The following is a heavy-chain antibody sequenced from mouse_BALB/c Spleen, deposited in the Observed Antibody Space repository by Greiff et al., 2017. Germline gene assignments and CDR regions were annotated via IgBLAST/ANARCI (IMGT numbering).Heavy chain of an antibody. Sequence: QVHVKQSGPELVKPGASVKMSCKASGYTFTSYYIHWVKQRPGQGLEWIGWIYPGDGSTKYNEKFKGKTTLTADKSSSTAYMLLSSLTSEDSAIYFCARKGAMDYWGQGTSVTVSS. CDR2: IYPGDGST. CDR3: ARKGAMDY. V-gene: IGHV1S56*01. J-gene: IGHJ4*01. CDR1: GYTFTSYY.